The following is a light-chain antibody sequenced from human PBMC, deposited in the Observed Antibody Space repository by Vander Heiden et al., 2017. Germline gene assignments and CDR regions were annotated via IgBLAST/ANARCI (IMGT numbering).Light chain of an antibody. V-gene: IGKV3-20*01. CDR3: QQYGSSPRT. J-gene: IGKJ1*01. CDR1: QSVSSSY. Sequence: ELVLTQPPGTLSLSPRDRPTLSCRASQSVSSSYLAWYQQKPGQAPRLLIYGASSRATGIPDRFSGSGSGTDFTLTISRLEPEDFAVYYCQQYGSSPRTFGQGTKVEIK. CDR2: GAS.